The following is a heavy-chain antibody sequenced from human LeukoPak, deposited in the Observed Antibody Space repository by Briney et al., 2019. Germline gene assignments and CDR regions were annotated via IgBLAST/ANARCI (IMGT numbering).Heavy chain of an antibody. CDR2: ISSGSTM. Sequence: GGSLRLSCAASGFTFSSYGLNWVRQASGKGLEWVSYISSGSTMFYADSVKGRFTIARDNAKNSLYLQLNSLGAEDTAVYYCARDGPQYSSIDYWGQGTLVTVSS. CDR1: GFTFSSYG. J-gene: IGHJ4*02. CDR3: ARDGPQYSSIDY. D-gene: IGHD6-19*01. V-gene: IGHV3-21*05.